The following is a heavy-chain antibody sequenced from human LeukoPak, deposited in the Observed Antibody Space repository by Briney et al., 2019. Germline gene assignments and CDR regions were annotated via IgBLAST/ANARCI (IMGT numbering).Heavy chain of an antibody. CDR2: IYYSGST. Sequence: SETLSLTCTVSGGSISSGGYYWSWIRQHPGKGLEWIGYIYYSGSTYYNPSLKSRVTISVDTSKNQFSLKLSSVTAADTAVYYCARDLREYQLLLGYYYYYGMDVWGQGTTVTVSS. CDR3: ARDLREYQLLLGYYYYYGMDV. J-gene: IGHJ6*02. CDR1: GGSISSGGYY. D-gene: IGHD2-2*01. V-gene: IGHV4-31*03.